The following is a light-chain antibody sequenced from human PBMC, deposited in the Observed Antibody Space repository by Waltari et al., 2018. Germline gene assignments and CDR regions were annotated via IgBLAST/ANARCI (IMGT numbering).Light chain of an antibody. CDR3: CSFAGTTTFWV. CDR1: SSDVGSYNL. V-gene: IGLV2-23*03. Sequence: QSALTQPASVSGSPGQSITISCTETSSDVGSYNLVSWYQHHPGKAPKLMIYQGTRRPSGVATRFSGSKSGNTASLTISGLQAEDEADYYCCSFAGTTTFWVFGGGTRLTV. CDR2: QGT. J-gene: IGLJ3*02.